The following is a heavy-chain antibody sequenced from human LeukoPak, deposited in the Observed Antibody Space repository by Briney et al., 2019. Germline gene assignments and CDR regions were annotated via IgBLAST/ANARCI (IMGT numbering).Heavy chain of an antibody. V-gene: IGHV1-69*05. CDR3: ARVAVVVPAAMAPGLGY. J-gene: IGHJ4*02. CDR1: GGTFSSYA. D-gene: IGHD2-2*01. Sequence: GASVKVSCKASGGTFSSYAISWVRQAPGQGLEWMGGIIPIFGTANYAQKFQGRVTITTDESTSTAYMELSRLRSDDTAVYYCARVAVVVPAAMAPGLGYWGQGTLVTVSS. CDR2: IIPIFGTA.